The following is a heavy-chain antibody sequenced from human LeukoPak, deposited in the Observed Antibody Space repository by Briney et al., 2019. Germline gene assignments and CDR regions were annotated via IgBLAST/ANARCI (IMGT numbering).Heavy chain of an antibody. CDR1: GFTFSSYE. Sequence: GGSLRLSCAASGFTFSSYEMNWVRQAPGKGLEWVSYISSSGSTIYYADSVKGRFTISRDNSKNTLYLQMNSLRAEDTAVYYCAREHLGYSSGYGYFDYWGQGTLVTVSS. CDR2: ISSSGSTI. D-gene: IGHD5-18*01. V-gene: IGHV3-48*03. J-gene: IGHJ4*02. CDR3: AREHLGYSSGYGYFDY.